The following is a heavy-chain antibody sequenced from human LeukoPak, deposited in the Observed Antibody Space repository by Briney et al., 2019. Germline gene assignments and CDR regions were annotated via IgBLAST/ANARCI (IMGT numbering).Heavy chain of an antibody. CDR3: ARQTMLVGYANGLGFNY. J-gene: IGHJ4*02. CDR2: IYGSGST. V-gene: IGHV4-59*01. D-gene: IGHD2-2*01. CDR1: GASISSWY. Sequence: SETLSLTCNVTGASISSWYWSWIRQPPGKGLEWIGDIYGSGSTNYNPSLKSRVSMSADTSKNQISLNLEFVTAADTAVYYCARQTMLVGYANGLGFNYWGEGTLVTVSS.